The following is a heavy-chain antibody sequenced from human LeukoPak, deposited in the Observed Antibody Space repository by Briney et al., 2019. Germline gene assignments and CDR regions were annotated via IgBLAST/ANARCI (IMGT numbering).Heavy chain of an antibody. J-gene: IGHJ4*02. D-gene: IGHD2-2*01. CDR1: GDSIYGYY. Sequence: PSETLSLTCTVSGDSIYGYYWSWIRQPPGKGLEWIGYVYFSGSTTYNPSLKSRIHISINTSKNQFSLKLDSVTPADTAVYYCAKDFAGYAQSSTSCYECWGQGTLVTVSS. CDR3: AKDFAGYAQSSTSCYEC. CDR2: VYFSGST. V-gene: IGHV4-59*01.